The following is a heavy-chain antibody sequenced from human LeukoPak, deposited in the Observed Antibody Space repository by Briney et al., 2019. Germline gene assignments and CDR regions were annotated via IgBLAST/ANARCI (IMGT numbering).Heavy chain of an antibody. J-gene: IGHJ4*02. CDR1: GFTFSSYA. Sequence: AGGSLRLSCAASGFTFSSYAMSWVRQAPGKGLEWVSAISGSGGSTYYADSVKGRFTISRDNSKNTLYLQMNSLRAEDTAVYYCAIPPLNYDFWSGYRWGQGTLVTVSS. D-gene: IGHD3-3*01. CDR2: ISGSGGST. CDR3: AIPPLNYDFWSGYR. V-gene: IGHV3-23*01.